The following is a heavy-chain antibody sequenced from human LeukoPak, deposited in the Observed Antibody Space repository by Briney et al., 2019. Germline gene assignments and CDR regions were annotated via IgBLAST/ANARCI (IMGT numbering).Heavy chain of an antibody. CDR1: GFTFSSYA. J-gene: IGHJ5*02. CDR2: ISGSGGST. V-gene: IGHV3-23*01. D-gene: IGHD5-18*01. Sequence: GGSLRLSCAASGFTFSSYAMSWVRQAPGKGLEWVSAISGSGGSTYYADSVKGRFTISRDNSKNTLYLQMNSLRAEDTAVYYCAKEKEASHLWLPNWFDPWGQGTLVTVSS. CDR3: AKEKEASHLWLPNWFDP.